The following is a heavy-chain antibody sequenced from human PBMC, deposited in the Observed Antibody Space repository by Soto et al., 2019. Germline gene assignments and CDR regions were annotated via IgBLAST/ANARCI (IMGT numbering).Heavy chain of an antibody. CDR3: ARLGGSYAVPHFDY. CDR2: IYYSGTT. V-gene: IGHV4-59*08. D-gene: IGHD1-26*01. Sequence: WTWIRQPPGKGLEWMGYIYYSGTTTNYNPSLKSRVTLSVDTSKKQFSLKLSSVTAADTPVYYCARLGGSYAVPHFDYWGQGTLVTVSS. J-gene: IGHJ4*02.